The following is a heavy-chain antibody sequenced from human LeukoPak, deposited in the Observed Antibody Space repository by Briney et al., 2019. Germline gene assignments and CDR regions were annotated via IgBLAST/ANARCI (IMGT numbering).Heavy chain of an antibody. J-gene: IGHJ4*02. CDR1: GGSFSGYY. V-gene: IGHV4-34*01. CDR3: ARGLPGGFVGFSSSWYPLDY. CDR2: INHSGST. D-gene: IGHD6-13*01. Sequence: TSETLSLTCAVYGGSFSGYYWSWIRQPPGKGLEWIGEINHSGSTNYNPSLKSRVTISVDTSKNQFSLKLSSVTAADTAVYYCARGLPGGFVGFSSSWYPLDYWGQGALVTVSS.